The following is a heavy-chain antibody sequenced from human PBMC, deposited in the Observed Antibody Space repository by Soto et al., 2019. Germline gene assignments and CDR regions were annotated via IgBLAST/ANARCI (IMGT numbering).Heavy chain of an antibody. V-gene: IGHV4-61*01. J-gene: IGHJ6*02. Sequence: EALSLTANDAGGSVSSGSYDRSWIRQPPGKGLEWIGYIYYSGSTNYNPSLKSRVTISVDTSKNQFSLKLRSVTAADTAVYYCARGRRLFPYYDYVMDGWGQGTTVTVSS. CDR2: IYYSGST. CDR3: ARGRRLFPYYDYVMDG. CDR1: GGSVSSGSYD. D-gene: IGHD3-22*01.